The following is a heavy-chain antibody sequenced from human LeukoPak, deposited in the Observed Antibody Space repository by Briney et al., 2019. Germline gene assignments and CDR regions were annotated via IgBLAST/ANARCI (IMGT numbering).Heavy chain of an antibody. J-gene: IGHJ4*02. CDR3: AKEDRCGSGSYFNRGVDY. CDR2: IKTDGTEN. Sequence: PGGSLRLSCAASGFTFSSYWMGWVRQAPGKGLEWVANIKTDGTENYYADSVKGRFTISRDNSKNSLYLQMNSLRTEDTALYYCAKEDRCGSGSYFNRGVDYWGQGTLVTVSS. D-gene: IGHD3-10*01. V-gene: IGHV3-7*05. CDR1: GFTFSSYW.